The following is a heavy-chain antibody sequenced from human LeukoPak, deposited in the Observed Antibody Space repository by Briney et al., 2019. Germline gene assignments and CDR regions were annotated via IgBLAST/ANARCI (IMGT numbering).Heavy chain of an antibody. CDR3: AKQSAGSAAWYSLHYDF. J-gene: IGHJ4*02. CDR1: EFTFSSYS. V-gene: IGHV3-48*01. CDR2: ITNSGNSK. Sequence: GGSLRLSYAASEFTFSSYSMNWVRQAPGKGLEWVSYITNSGNSKSYADSVKGRFTISRDNTKNSLYLQMNGLRAEDTAVYFCAKQSAGSAAWYSLHYDFWGQGTLVTVSS. D-gene: IGHD6-13*01.